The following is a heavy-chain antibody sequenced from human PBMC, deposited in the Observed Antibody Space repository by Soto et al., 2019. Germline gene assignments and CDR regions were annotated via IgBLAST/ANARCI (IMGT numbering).Heavy chain of an antibody. V-gene: IGHV1-8*01. CDR3: ARGTAMIRDGMDV. Sequence: QVQLVQSGAEVKKPGASVKVSCKASGYTFNTYDIKWVRQAAGQGLEWLGWMNPKRGNTEYAQKFQGRVTMTRNRSTSTAYIEVTNLTSHDTAVYYCARGTAMIRDGMDVWGQGTTVTVSS. CDR2: MNPKRGNT. J-gene: IGHJ6*02. CDR1: GYTFNTYD. D-gene: IGHD5-12*01.